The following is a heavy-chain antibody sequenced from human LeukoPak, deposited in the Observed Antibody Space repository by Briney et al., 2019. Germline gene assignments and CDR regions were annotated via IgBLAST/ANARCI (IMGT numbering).Heavy chain of an antibody. D-gene: IGHD4-17*01. CDR1: GGSISSSSFY. Sequence: PSETLSLTCTVSGGSISSSSFYWGWIRQPPGKGLEWIGSIYYSGNTYYNPSLKSQVTISVDTSKNQFSLKLSSVTAADTAVYYCARIDYGESDSYGMDVWGQGTTVTVSS. J-gene: IGHJ6*02. V-gene: IGHV4-39*07. CDR3: ARIDYGESDSYGMDV. CDR2: IYYSGNT.